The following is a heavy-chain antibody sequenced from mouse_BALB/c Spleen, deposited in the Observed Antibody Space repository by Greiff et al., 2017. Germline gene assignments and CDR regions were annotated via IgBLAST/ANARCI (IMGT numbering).Heavy chain of an antibody. CDR1: GYTFTDYA. Sequence: VQLQQSGAELVRPGVSVKISCKGSGYTFTDYAMHWVKQSHAKSLEWIGVISTYYGDASYNQKFKGKATMTVDKSSSTAYMELARLTSEDSAIYYCARSGGYDGNYYAMDYWGQGTSVTVSS. CDR2: ISTYYGDA. J-gene: IGHJ4*01. V-gene: IGHV1S137*01. D-gene: IGHD2-14*01. CDR3: ARSGGYDGNYYAMDY.